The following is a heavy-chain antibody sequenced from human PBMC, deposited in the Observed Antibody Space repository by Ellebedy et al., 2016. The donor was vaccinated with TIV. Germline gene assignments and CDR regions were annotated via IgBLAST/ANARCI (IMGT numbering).Heavy chain of an antibody. CDR3: ARDSLGSYGRGGGMDV. CDR1: GFTFSSYW. D-gene: IGHD5-18*01. V-gene: IGHV3-7*03. J-gene: IGHJ6*02. CDR2: IKQDGSEK. Sequence: GESLKISCAASGFTFSSYWMSWVRQAPGKGLEWVANIKQDGSEKYYVDSVKGRFTISRDNAKNSLYLQMNSLRAEDTAVYYCARDSLGSYGRGGGMDVWGQGTTVTVSS.